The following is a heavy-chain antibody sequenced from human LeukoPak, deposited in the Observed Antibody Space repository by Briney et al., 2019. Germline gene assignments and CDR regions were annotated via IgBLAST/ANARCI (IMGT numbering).Heavy chain of an antibody. Sequence: SETLSLTCTVSGGSISSYYWSWIRQAPGKGLEWIGYIYYSGSTNYNPSLKSRVTISVGTSKNQFSLKLNSVTAADTAVYYCARKLWPHDAFDIWGQGTMVSVSS. D-gene: IGHD4-23*01. CDR3: ARKLWPHDAFDI. J-gene: IGHJ3*02. CDR1: GGSISSYY. CDR2: IYYSGST. V-gene: IGHV4-59*01.